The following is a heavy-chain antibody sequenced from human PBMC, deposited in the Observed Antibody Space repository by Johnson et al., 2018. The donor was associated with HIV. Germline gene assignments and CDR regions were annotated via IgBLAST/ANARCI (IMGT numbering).Heavy chain of an antibody. V-gene: IGHV3-33*01. CDR3: ARVKDPDAFDI. CDR2: IWYDGSNK. Sequence: QVQLVESGGGVVQPGRSLRLSCAASGFTFSSYGMHWVRQAPGKGLEWVAVIWYDGSNKYYADSVKGRFTISRDNSKNTLYLQMNSLRAEDTAVYYCARVKDPDAFDIWGQGTMVTVSS. CDR1: GFTFSSYG. J-gene: IGHJ3*02.